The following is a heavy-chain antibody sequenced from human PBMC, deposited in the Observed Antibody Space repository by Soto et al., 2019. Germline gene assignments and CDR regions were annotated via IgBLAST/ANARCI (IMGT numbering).Heavy chain of an antibody. J-gene: IGHJ3*01. CDR2: IYHSGST. CDR1: GGSISSGGHY. Sequence: SETLSLTCTVSGGSISSGGHYWSWIRQHPGKGLEWIGYIYHSGSTYYNPSLKSRVTISVDTSKKQFSLKLTSVTAADTAVYYCARVWGGAFDFWGQGTMVTVSS. CDR3: ARVWGGAFDF. D-gene: IGHD3-10*01. V-gene: IGHV4-31*03.